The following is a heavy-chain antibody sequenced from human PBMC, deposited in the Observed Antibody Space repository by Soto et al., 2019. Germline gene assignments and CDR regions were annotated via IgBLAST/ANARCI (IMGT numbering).Heavy chain of an antibody. CDR1: GGSISGSYYY. V-gene: IGHV4-39*01. CDR2: VFYTGFT. CDR3: ARGENGYSNRLRFSYYFDY. Sequence: PSETLSLTCAVSGGSISGSYYYWGWLRQSPGKGPEWIGSVFYTGFTSYNPSLESRVSVSVDTSKNQFSLKVSGVSAADTAVYYCARGENGYSNRLRFSYYFDYWGQGTLVTVSS. D-gene: IGHD5-12*01. J-gene: IGHJ4*02.